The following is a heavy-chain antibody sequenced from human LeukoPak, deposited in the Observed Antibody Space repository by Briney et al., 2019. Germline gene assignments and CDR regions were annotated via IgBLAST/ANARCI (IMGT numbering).Heavy chain of an antibody. Sequence: SQTLSLTCAVSGDSISSDGYSWSWIRQPPGKGLEWIGYIYHSGSTYYTPSLKSRVTISVDRSKSQFSLKLSSVTAADTAVYYCARETRYCSGGSCYSGMDVWGQGTTVTVSS. J-gene: IGHJ6*02. CDR3: ARETRYCSGGSCYSGMDV. D-gene: IGHD2-15*01. CDR1: GDSISSDGYS. CDR2: IYHSGST. V-gene: IGHV4-30-2*01.